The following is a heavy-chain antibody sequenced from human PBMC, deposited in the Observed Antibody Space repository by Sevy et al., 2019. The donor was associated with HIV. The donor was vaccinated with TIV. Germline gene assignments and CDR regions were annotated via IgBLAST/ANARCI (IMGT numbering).Heavy chain of an antibody. J-gene: IGHJ6*02. V-gene: IGHV3-30*02. Sequence: GGSLRLSCATSGFSFSWYDIQWVRQAPGKGLEWVAFILYDGSKKYYGDSVKGRFTISRDYSKNTLYLQMNSLRVEDTAVYYCARDHPDKDGMDVWGQGTMVTVSS. CDR3: ARDHPDKDGMDV. D-gene: IGHD2-15*01. CDR2: ILYDGSKK. CDR1: GFSFSWYD.